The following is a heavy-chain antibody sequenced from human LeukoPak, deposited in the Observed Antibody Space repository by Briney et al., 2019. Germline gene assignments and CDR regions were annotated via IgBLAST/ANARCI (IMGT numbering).Heavy chain of an antibody. V-gene: IGHV3-21*06. CDR3: AKVGTGNQYGSGDFDL. CDR1: GFTFSVFA. CDR2: ISSSSTSI. D-gene: IGHD3-10*01. Sequence: PGGSLRLSCAASGFTFSVFAMHWVRQAPGKGLEWVSAISSSSTSIKQRDSVKGRFTTYRDNAKSSVYLEMSDLRVEDTAVYYCAKVGTGNQYGSGDFDLWGQGSLVTVSS. J-gene: IGHJ4*02.